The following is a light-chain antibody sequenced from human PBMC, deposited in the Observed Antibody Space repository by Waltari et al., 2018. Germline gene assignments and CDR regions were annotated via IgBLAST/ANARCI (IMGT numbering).Light chain of an antibody. J-gene: IGLJ1*01. Sequence: QSVLTQPPSASGTPGQRVPISCSGSNSNLGANFVYWYRQFPGTSPKLLIYGNDKRPSGVPDRFSGSKSGSSASLVISGLRSEDEADYYCAAWDDTLSGHSVFGTGTKVTVL. V-gene: IGLV1-47*01. CDR3: AAWDDTLSGHSV. CDR1: NSNLGANF. CDR2: GND.